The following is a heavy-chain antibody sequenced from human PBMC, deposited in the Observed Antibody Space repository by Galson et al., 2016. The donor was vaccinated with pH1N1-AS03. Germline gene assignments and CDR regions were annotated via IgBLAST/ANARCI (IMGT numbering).Heavy chain of an antibody. V-gene: IGHV2-5*02. CDR3: ARTAGWLPDS. CDR1: GFALSTTGEG. D-gene: IGHD3-9*01. Sequence: PALVKPTQTLTLTCTFSGFALSTTGEGVGWVRQPPGKALEWLALIYWDGDKTYTPSLKSRLSITKGTSIYQVVLTMTNMDPVDTATYYCARTAGWLPDSWGQGTLVTVSS. CDR2: IYWDGDK. J-gene: IGHJ5*01.